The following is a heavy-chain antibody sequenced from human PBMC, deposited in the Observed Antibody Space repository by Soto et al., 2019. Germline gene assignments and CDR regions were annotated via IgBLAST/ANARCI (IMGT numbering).Heavy chain of an antibody. J-gene: IGHJ5*02. CDR3: ARDGVYSSSPTAQLRLWFDP. CDR2: IYHSGST. Sequence: QVQLQESGPGLVKPSGTLSLTCAVSGGSISSSNWWSWVRQPPGKGLEWIGEIYHSGSTNYNPSLKSRLTISVDKSKNQFSLKLSSVTAADTVVYYCARDGVYSSSPTAQLRLWFDPWGQGTLVTVSS. D-gene: IGHD6-6*01. CDR1: GGSISSSNW. V-gene: IGHV4-4*02.